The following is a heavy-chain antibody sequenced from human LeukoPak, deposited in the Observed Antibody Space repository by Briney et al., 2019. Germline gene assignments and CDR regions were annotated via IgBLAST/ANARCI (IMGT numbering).Heavy chain of an antibody. CDR3: ARRLSWGSSSWYVGYYFDY. D-gene: IGHD6-13*01. Sequence: HGESLKISCKGSGYSFTSYWIGWVRQMPGKVLEWMGIIYPGDSDTSYSPFFQGLVIISADKSISTALLQWSLLSASDTAIYYCARRLSWGSSSWYVGYYFDYWGQGSLVTVSS. J-gene: IGHJ4*02. V-gene: IGHV5-51*01. CDR1: GYSFTSYW. CDR2: IYPGDSDT.